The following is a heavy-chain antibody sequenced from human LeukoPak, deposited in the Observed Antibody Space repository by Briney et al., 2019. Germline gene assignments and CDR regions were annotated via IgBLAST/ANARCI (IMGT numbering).Heavy chain of an antibody. V-gene: IGHV1-69*06. CDR3: ARDHHYDSSAPENYFDY. CDR1: GGTFGSYA. Sequence: GASVKVSCKASGGTFGSYAISWVRQAPGQGLEWMGGIIPIFGTANYAQKFRGRVTITADKSTRTAYMELSSLRSEDTAVYYCARDHHYDSSAPENYFDYWGQGTLVAVSS. J-gene: IGHJ4*02. D-gene: IGHD3-22*01. CDR2: IIPIFGTA.